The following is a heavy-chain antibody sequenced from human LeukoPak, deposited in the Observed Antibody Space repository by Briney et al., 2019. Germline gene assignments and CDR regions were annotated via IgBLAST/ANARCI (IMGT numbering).Heavy chain of an antibody. J-gene: IGHJ4*02. CDR2: ISWNSGNI. CDR3: VRGQATAWGLDY. Sequence: TGGSLRLSCVASGFSFDDYGMFWVRQTPGKGLEWVSGISWNSGNIGYADSVKGRFTISRDNAKNTVYLQMNSLRAEDTALYYCVRGQATAWGLDYWGQGTLVTVSS. D-gene: IGHD6-13*01. CDR1: GFSFDDYG. V-gene: IGHV3-9*01.